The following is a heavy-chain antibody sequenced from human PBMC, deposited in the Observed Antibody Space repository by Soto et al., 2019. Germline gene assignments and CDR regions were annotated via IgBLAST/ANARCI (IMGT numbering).Heavy chain of an antibody. D-gene: IGHD3-10*01. CDR2: INHSGST. Sequence: PSETLSLTCAVYGGSFSGYYWSWIRQPPGKGLEWIGEINHSGSTNYNPSLKSRVTISVDTSKNQFYRKLSSVTAADTAVYYCARGLTTMVRGVITTWFDPWGQGTLVTVSS. J-gene: IGHJ5*02. V-gene: IGHV4-34*01. CDR3: ARGLTTMVRGVITTWFDP. CDR1: GGSFSGYY.